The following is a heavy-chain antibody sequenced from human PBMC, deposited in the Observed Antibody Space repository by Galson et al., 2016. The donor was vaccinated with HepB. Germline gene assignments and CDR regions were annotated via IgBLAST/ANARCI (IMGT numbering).Heavy chain of an antibody. CDR2: IQHDGTER. CDR1: GFNFRGYW. J-gene: IGHJ5*02. D-gene: IGHD2-21*01. V-gene: IGHV3-7*04. Sequence: SLRLSCAASGFNFRGYWMSWVRQAPGKGLEWVANIQHDGTERNYVDSVRGRFTISRDNAKDSLYLQMNSLRPEDTAIYYCAKEEVWPVNWFDPWGPGTRVSVSS. CDR3: AKEEVWPVNWFDP.